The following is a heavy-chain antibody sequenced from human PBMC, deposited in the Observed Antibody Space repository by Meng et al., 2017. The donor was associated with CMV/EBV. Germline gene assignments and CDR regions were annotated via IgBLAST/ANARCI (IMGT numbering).Heavy chain of an antibody. D-gene: IGHD6-19*01. CDR3: ARDRSRYSSGWLLDY. Sequence: GESLKISCAASGFTFSSYGMHWVRQAPGKGLEWVAFIRYDGSNKYYADSVKGRFTISRDNSKNTLYLQMNSLRAEDTAVYYCARDRSRYSSGWLLDYWGQGTLVTVSS. CDR1: GFTFSSYG. V-gene: IGHV3-30*02. CDR2: IRYDGSNK. J-gene: IGHJ4*02.